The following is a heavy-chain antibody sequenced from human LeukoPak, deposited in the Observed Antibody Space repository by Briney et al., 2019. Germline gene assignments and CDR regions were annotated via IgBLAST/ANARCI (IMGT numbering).Heavy chain of an antibody. D-gene: IGHD1-1*01. CDR3: AKDQLLDFDD. CDR2: ISGSGDST. Sequence: PGGSLRLSCAASGFTFSSFAMSWVRQAPGKRLMWVSAISGSGDSTYYADSVKGRFTISRDNAKNTLYLRMNSLRAEDTAVYYCAKDQLLDFDDWGQGTLVTVSS. J-gene: IGHJ4*02. V-gene: IGHV3-23*01. CDR1: GFTFSSFA.